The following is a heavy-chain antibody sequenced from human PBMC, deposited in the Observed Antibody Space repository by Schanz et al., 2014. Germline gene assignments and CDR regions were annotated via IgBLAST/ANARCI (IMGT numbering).Heavy chain of an antibody. D-gene: IGHD2-2*01. J-gene: IGHJ4*02. Sequence: QVQLVESGGGVVQPGRSLRLSCGASGFTFSSNAMHWVRQAPGKGLEWVAVISYDGSNKYYADSVKGRFTISRDNAKNSLYLQMTGLRAEDTAVYYCAAHETLSTTACYPSWGQGTLVAVSS. CDR1: GFTFSSNA. V-gene: IGHV3-30*04. CDR2: ISYDGSNK. CDR3: AAHETLSTTACYPS.